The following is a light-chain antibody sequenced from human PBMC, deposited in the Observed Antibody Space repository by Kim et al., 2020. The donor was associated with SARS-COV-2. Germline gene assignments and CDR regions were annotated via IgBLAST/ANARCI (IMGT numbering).Light chain of an antibody. V-gene: IGKV1-27*01. J-gene: IGKJ4*01. CDR3: QKYDTDPLT. CDR2: GAS. Sequence: DIQMTQSPSSLSASVGDRVTITCRASQGIDSYLAWYQQKPGKAPNLLIYGASTVQSGVPSRFSGSRSGTDFTLTISSLQPEDVATYYCQKYDTDPLTFGEGTKVDIK. CDR1: QGIDSY.